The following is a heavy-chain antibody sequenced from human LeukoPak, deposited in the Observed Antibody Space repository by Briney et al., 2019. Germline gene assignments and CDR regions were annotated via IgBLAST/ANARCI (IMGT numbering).Heavy chain of an antibody. J-gene: IGHJ4*02. CDR3: ARGDGFIVVDEFDY. CDR2: ISYDGSNK. V-gene: IGHV3-30*01. D-gene: IGHD3-16*02. CDR1: GFTFSSYA. Sequence: GGSLRLSCAASGFTFSSYAMHWVRQAPGKGLEWVAVISYDGSNKYYADSVKGRFTISRDNSKNTLYLQMNSLRAEDTAVYYCARGDGFIVVDEFDYWGQGTLVTVSS.